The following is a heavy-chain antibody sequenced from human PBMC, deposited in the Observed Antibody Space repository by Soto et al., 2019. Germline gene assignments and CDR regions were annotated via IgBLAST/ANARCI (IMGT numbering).Heavy chain of an antibody. CDR2: IYYIGST. CDR3: ARLYYDRRGYYCFEP. CDR1: EGYISSTTYY. D-gene: IGHD3-22*01. V-gene: IGHV4-39*01. Sequence: TKSHTCPVSEGYISSTTYYWGRIRKTPGKGLEWIGSIYYIGSTYDNPSLKSRVTISVDTSKNQFSLKLSFVTAADTAVYYCARLYYDRRGYYCFEPWGQGTFVT. J-gene: IGHJ5*02.